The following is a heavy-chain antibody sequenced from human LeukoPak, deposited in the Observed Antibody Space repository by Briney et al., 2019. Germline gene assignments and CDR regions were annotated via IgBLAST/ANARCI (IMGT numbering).Heavy chain of an antibody. Sequence: GGSLRLSCAASGFTFSSYWMSWVRQAPGKGLEWVANIKQDGCEKYYVDSVKGRFTISRDNAKNSMYLQMNSLRAEDTAVYYCARMVVTYYDILTGYSTSKKYYFDYWGQGTLVTVSS. CDR2: IKQDGCEK. CDR1: GFTFSSYW. D-gene: IGHD3-9*01. J-gene: IGHJ4*02. V-gene: IGHV3-7*03. CDR3: ARMVVTYYDILTGYSTSKKYYFDY.